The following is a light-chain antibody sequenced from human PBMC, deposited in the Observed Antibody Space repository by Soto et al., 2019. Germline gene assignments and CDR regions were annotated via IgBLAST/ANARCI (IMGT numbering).Light chain of an antibody. CDR2: EVS. CDR1: SSDVGLYNY. CDR3: SSYTSSSTLV. V-gene: IGLV2-14*01. Sequence: QSALTQPASVSGSPGQSITISCTGTSSDVGLYNYVSWYQQHPGKAPKLMIYEVSNRPSGVSNRFSGSKSGNTASLTISGRQAEDEADYYCSSYTSSSTLVFGGGTKLTVL. J-gene: IGLJ3*02.